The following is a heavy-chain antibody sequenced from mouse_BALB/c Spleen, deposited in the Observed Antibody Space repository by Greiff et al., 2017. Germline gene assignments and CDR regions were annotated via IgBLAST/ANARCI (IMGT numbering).Heavy chain of an antibody. D-gene: IGHD1-1*01. V-gene: IGHV1-80*01. Sequence: VKLMESGAELVRPGSSVKISCKASGYAFSSYWMNWVKQRPGQGLEWIGQIYPGDGDTNYNGKFKGKATLTADKSSSTAYMQLSSLTSEDSAVYFCARSYYGSSSHYAMDYWGQGTSVTVSS. CDR3: ARSYYGSSSHYAMDY. CDR1: GYAFSSYW. J-gene: IGHJ4*01. CDR2: IYPGDGDT.